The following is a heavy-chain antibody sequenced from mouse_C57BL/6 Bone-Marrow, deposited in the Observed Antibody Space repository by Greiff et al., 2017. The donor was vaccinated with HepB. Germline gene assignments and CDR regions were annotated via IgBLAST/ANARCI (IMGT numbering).Heavy chain of an antibody. J-gene: IGHJ1*03. CDR2: ISDGGSYT. CDR1: GFTFSSYA. CDR3: ARDADLLRYFDV. Sequence: EVKVVESGGGLVKPGGSLKLSCAASGFTFSSYAMSWVRQTPEKRLEWVATISDGGSYTYYPDNVKGRFTISRDNAKNNLYLQMSHLKSEDTAMYYCARDADLLRYFDVWGTGTTVTVSS. V-gene: IGHV5-4*01.